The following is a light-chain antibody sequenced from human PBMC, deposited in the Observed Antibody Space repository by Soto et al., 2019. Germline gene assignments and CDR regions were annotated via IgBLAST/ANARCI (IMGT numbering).Light chain of an antibody. CDR3: QQNDSPPLS. CDR1: QSISTY. Sequence: DIQMTQSPSSLSASVGDRVTITCRTSQSISTYLSWFQQKPGEAPRLLMYAASRLPSGVPSSFIRSGSGTVFTLTLSSLQPEAFATYHCQQNDSPPLSFGGGTKVEV. J-gene: IGKJ4*01. CDR2: AAS. V-gene: IGKV1-39*01.